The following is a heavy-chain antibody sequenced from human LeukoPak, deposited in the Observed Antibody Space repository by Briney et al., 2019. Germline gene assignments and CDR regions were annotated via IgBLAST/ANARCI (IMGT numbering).Heavy chain of an antibody. D-gene: IGHD5-12*01. CDR1: GCSFRNYW. CDR2: INQDASEK. Sequence: GGSLRLSCAASGCSFRNYWMSCVRQAPGKGLEWVTNINQDASEKNYVDSVKGRFIISRDNAKNSLYLQMNSLRAEDTAVYYCARGHHGMDVWGQGTTVTVSS. J-gene: IGHJ6*02. V-gene: IGHV3-7*05. CDR3: ARGHHGMDV.